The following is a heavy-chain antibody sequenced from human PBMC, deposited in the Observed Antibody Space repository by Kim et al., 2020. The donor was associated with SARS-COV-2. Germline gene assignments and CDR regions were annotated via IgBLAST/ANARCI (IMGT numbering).Heavy chain of an antibody. CDR3: ARLGMVYAIRHYYYGMDV. Sequence: GESLKISCKGSGYSFTSYWISWVRQMPGKGLEWMGRIDPSDSYTNYSPSFQGHVTISADKSISTAYLQWSSLKASDTAMYYCARLGMVYAIRHYYYGMDVWGQGTTVTVSS. CDR1: GYSFTSYW. V-gene: IGHV5-10-1*01. D-gene: IGHD2-8*01. CDR2: IDPSDSYT. J-gene: IGHJ6*02.